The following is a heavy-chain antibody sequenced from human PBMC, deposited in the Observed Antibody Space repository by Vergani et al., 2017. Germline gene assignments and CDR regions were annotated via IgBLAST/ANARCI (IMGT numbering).Heavy chain of an antibody. CDR3: ARARCIETCYMSNWLDS. V-gene: IGHV3-74*03. Sequence: DVHLAESGGGFFQPGGSLRLSCSASGFSFNSYWMHWVRQVSGKGLLWVSRIKSDGSIIAYSDSVKGRFTISRDNAQNTLYLQMNSRRVEDTGVYYCARARCIETCYMSNWLDSWGQGTLVTVSS. J-gene: IGHJ5*01. CDR1: GFSFNSYW. CDR2: IKSDGSII. D-gene: IGHD3-9*01.